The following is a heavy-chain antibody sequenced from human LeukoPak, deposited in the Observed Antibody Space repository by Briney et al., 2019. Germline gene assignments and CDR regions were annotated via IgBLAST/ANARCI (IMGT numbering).Heavy chain of an antibody. Sequence: GGSLRLSCAASGFTFSSYAMSWVRHAPGKGLEWVSAISGSGGSTYYADSVKGRFTTSRDNSKNTLYLQMNSLRAEDTAVYYCAKLVGFTMIVSHFDYWGQGTLVTVSS. D-gene: IGHD3-22*01. J-gene: IGHJ4*02. CDR2: ISGSGGST. CDR3: AKLVGFTMIVSHFDY. V-gene: IGHV3-23*01. CDR1: GFTFSSYA.